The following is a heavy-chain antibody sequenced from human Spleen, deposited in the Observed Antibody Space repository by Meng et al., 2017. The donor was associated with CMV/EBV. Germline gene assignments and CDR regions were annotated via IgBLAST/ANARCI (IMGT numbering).Heavy chain of an antibody. CDR1: GFTVSSNY. J-gene: IGHJ6*02. D-gene: IGHD7-27*01. Sequence: GSLRLSCAASGFTVSSNYMSWVRQAPGKGLEWVSVIYSDGKTYYADSVKGRFTISRDISKNTVYLQMDSLRAEDTAVFYCARDGDHRTYYYGMDVWGQGTTVTVSS. V-gene: IGHV3-53*01. CDR3: ARDGDHRTYYYGMDV. CDR2: IYSDGKT.